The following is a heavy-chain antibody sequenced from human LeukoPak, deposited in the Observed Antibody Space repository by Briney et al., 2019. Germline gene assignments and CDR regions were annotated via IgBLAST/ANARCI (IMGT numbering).Heavy chain of an antibody. J-gene: IGHJ4*02. CDR2: ISSSITI. CDR3: ARDLYCGGDCYGFDY. D-gene: IGHD2-21*02. Sequence: PGGSLRLSCSASGFTFSDYSMNWVRQAPGKGLEWVSYISSSITIYYADSVKGRFTISRDNAKNSLYLQMNSLRAEDTAVYYCARDLYCGGDCYGFDYWGQGTLVTVSS. V-gene: IGHV3-48*01. CDR1: GFTFSDYS.